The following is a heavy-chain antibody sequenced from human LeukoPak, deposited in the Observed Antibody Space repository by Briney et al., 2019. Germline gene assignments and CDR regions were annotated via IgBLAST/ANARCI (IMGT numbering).Heavy chain of an antibody. D-gene: IGHD6-19*01. CDR3: ARIAVTGMWYFDY. Sequence: PGGSLRLSCAASGFTFDDYGMSWVRHAPGKGLEWVSGINWNGGSTGYADSVKGRFTISRDNAKKSLYLQMNSLRAEDTAVYYCARIAVTGMWYFDYWGQGTQVTVSS. CDR2: INWNGGST. V-gene: IGHV3-20*04. J-gene: IGHJ4*02. CDR1: GFTFDDYG.